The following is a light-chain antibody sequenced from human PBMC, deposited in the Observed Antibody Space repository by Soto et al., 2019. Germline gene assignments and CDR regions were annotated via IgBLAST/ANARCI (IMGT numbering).Light chain of an antibody. Sequence: IHMTQSPSSLSASVGDRVTITCRASQRITTYLNWYQQKPGEAPKLLISTSGTLQRAVPSWFTRSGSGTDFPLTITGLQRADFATYFCQQTYNTPYTFGQGTKLEIK. CDR1: QRITTY. J-gene: IGKJ2*01. CDR2: TSG. CDR3: QQTYNTPYT. V-gene: IGKV1-39*01.